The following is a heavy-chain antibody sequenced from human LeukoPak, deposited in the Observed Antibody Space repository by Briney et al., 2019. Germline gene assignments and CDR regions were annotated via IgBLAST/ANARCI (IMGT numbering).Heavy chain of an antibody. CDR2: INTNTGNP. J-gene: IGHJ5*02. CDR3: ARGPRLTWSAP. Sequence: EASVKVSFTASGYTFTSYGISWVRQAPGQGLEWMGWINTNTGNPTYAQGFTGRFVFSLDTSVSTAYLQISSLKAEDTAVYYCARGPRLTWSAPGGQEPLVPVSS. CDR1: GYTFTSYG. V-gene: IGHV7-4-1*02. D-gene: IGHD6-19*01.